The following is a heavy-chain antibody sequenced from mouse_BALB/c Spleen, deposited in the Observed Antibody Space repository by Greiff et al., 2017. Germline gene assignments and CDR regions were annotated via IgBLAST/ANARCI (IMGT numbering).Heavy chain of an antibody. J-gene: IGHJ2*01. V-gene: IGHV1-54*01. D-gene: IGHD3-1*01. CDR2: INPGSGGT. CDR3: ARSGGRRYFDY. Sequence: QVQLQQSGAELVRPGTSVKVSCKASGYAFTNYLIEWVKQRPGQGLEWIGVINPGSGGTNYNEKFKGKATLTADKSSSTDYMQLSSLTSEYSAVYFCARSGGRRYFDYWGQGTTLTVSS. CDR1: GYAFTNYL.